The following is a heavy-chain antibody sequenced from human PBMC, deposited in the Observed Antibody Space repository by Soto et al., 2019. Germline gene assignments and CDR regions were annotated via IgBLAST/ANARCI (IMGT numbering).Heavy chain of an antibody. J-gene: IGHJ6*02. V-gene: IGHV1-18*01. D-gene: IGHD2-2*01. CDR3: ARDGVVLVPAARDYGMDV. CDR1: GYTFTSYG. CDR2: ISAYNGNT. Sequence: QVQLVQSGAEVKKPGASVKVSCKASGYTFTSYGIGWVRQAPGQGLEWMGWISAYNGNTNYAQKLQGRVTMTTDTSTSTAYMELRSLRSDDTAVYYCARDGVVLVPAARDYGMDVWGQGTTVTVSS.